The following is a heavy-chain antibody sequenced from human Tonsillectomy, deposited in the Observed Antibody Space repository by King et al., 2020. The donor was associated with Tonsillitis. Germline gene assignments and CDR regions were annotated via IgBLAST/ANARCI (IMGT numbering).Heavy chain of an antibody. Sequence: QLAQSGAEVKKPGASVKVSCKASGYTFTSYYMHWVRQAPGQGLEWMGIINPSGGSTSYAQKFQGRVTMTRDPSTSKVYMELSSLRSEDTAVYYCAREGYDILTGYRNYFDYWGQGTLVTVSS. CDR2: INPSGGST. CDR1: GYTFTSYY. V-gene: IGHV1-46*01. J-gene: IGHJ4*02. D-gene: IGHD3-9*01. CDR3: AREGYDILTGYRNYFDY.